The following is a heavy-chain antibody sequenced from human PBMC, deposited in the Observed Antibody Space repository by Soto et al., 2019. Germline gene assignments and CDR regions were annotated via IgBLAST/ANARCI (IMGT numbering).Heavy chain of an antibody. J-gene: IGHJ5*02. V-gene: IGHV4-59*01. CDR1: GGSISNYY. D-gene: IGHD3-16*01. CDR2: MYYNGNI. Sequence: LSLTCNVSGGSISNYYWTWVRQSPEKGLEWIGYMYYNGNINYNPSLKSRVTISIDTSKNQFSLTLKSVTAADTAVYYCASGGNWFDPWGQGVLVTV. CDR3: ASGGNWFDP.